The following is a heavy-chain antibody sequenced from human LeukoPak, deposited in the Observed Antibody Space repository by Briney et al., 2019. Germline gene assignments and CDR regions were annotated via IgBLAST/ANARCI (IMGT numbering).Heavy chain of an antibody. Sequence: SQTLSLTCAISGDSVSSHSSAWNWIRQSPSRGLEWLGRTYYRSKWYHDYAVSVRSRMSINPDTSKNQFSLQLSSVTPEDTAVYYCARDTAMVFDYWGQGTLVTVSS. V-gene: IGHV6-1*01. D-gene: IGHD5-18*01. CDR3: ARDTAMVFDY. J-gene: IGHJ4*02. CDR2: TYYRSKWYH. CDR1: GDSVSSHSSA.